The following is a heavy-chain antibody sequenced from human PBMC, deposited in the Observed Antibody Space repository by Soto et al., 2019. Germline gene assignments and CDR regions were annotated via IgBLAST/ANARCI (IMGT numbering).Heavy chain of an antibody. CDR1: GYTFTSYG. V-gene: IGHV1-18*01. CDR3: ARDPTVPTPYGSGSYPQEPLDY. D-gene: IGHD3-10*01. Sequence: ASVKVSCKASGYTFTSYGISWVRQAPGQGLEWMGWISAYNGNTNYAQKLQGRVTMTTDTSPGTAYMELRSLRSDDTAVYYCARDPTVPTPYGSGSYPQEPLDYWGQGTLVTVSS. CDR2: ISAYNGNT. J-gene: IGHJ4*02.